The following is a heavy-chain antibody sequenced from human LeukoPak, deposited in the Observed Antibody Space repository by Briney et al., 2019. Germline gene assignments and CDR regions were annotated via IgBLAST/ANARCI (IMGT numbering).Heavy chain of an antibody. CDR1: GYTLTELS. J-gene: IGHJ6*02. D-gene: IGHD2-2*02. CDR2: FDPEDGET. Sequence: ASVKVSCEVSGYTLTELSMHWVRQAPGKGLEWMGGFDPEDGETIYAQKFQGRVTMTEDTSTDTAYTELSSLRSEDTAVYYCATVVVPAAINYYYCGMDVWGQGTTVTVSS. V-gene: IGHV1-24*01. CDR3: ATVVVPAAINYYYCGMDV.